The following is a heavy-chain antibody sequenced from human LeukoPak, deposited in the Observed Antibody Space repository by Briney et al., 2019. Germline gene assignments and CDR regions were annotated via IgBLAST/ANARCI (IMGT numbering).Heavy chain of an antibody. D-gene: IGHD3-22*01. CDR1: GGTFSSYA. V-gene: IGHV1-69*04. CDR3: ARASLTRAHDSSGYYYVRAFDI. J-gene: IGHJ3*02. CDR2: IIPILGIA. Sequence: GASVKVSCKASGGTFSSYAISWVRQAPGQGLEWMGRIIPILGIANYAQKFQGRVTITADKSTSTAYMELSSLRSEDTAVYYCARASLTRAHDSSGYYYVRAFDIWGQGTMVTVSS.